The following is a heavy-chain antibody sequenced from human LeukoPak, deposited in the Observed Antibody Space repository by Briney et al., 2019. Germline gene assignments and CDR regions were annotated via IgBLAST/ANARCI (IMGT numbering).Heavy chain of an antibody. V-gene: IGHV1-46*01. CDR2: INPSGGST. CDR3: ARDDAFDI. CDR1: XYTFTSYY. J-gene: IGHJ3*02. Sequence: VXVSCKXXXYTFTSYYMHWVRQAPGQGLEWMGIINPSGGSTSYAQKFQGRVTMTRDTSTSTAYMELSSLRSEDTAVYYCARDDAFDIWGQGTMVTVSS.